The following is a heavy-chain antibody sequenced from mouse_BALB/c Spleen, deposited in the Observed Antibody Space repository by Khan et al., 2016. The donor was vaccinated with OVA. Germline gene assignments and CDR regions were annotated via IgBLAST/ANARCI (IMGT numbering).Heavy chain of an antibody. CDR2: INPNNGGT. D-gene: IGHD2-2*01. CDR3: TRSGYGSFAY. J-gene: IGHJ3*01. V-gene: IGHV1S81*02. CDR1: GFTFSSYY. Sequence: QVQLQQSGAELVTPSASVTLSCTASGFTFSSYYMYWVQQRPGQGLEWLGEINPNNGGTNFNEQFKSKAGLTVDKSSTAAYMQLSSLTSEDSAVYYCTRSGYGSFAYWGQGTLVTVST.